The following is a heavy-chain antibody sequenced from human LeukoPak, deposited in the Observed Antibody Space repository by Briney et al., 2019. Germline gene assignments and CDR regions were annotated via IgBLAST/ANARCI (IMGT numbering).Heavy chain of an antibody. V-gene: IGHV3-7*01. CDR3: ATSNSFDY. CDR1: GITFSNYW. J-gene: IGHJ4*02. Sequence: GGSLGLSCAASGITFSNYWMSWVRQAPGKGLEWVDNIKEDGTEKNYLESVRGRFTISRDNAKNSLYLQMNTLRVEDTAVYYCATSNSFDYWGQGTLVTVSS. CDR2: IKEDGTEK.